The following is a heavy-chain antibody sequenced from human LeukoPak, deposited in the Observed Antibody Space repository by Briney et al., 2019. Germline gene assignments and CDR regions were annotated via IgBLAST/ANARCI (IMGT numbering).Heavy chain of an antibody. V-gene: IGHV3-48*02. CDR1: GFTFSSYS. CDR3: ARDVERTGGTYYYGSGSPRG. D-gene: IGHD3-10*01. CDR2: ITSSSSTI. J-gene: IGHJ4*02. Sequence: GGSLRLSCAASGFTFSSYSMNWVRQAPGKGLEWVSSITSSSSTIYYADSVKGRFTISRDNAKNSLYLQMNSLRDEDTAVYYCARDVERTGGTYYYGSGSPRGWGQGTLVTVSS.